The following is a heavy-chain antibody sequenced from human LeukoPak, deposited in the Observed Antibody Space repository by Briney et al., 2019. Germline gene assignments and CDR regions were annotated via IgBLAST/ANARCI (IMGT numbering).Heavy chain of an antibody. D-gene: IGHD3-3*01. CDR1: GFTVSSNY. J-gene: IGHJ4*02. CDR2: IYSSDST. CDR3: ARLYYDFWSGYFFDY. V-gene: IGHV3-53*01. Sequence: GGSLRLSCAASGFTVSSNYMSWVRQAPGKGLEWVSAIYSSDSTYYADSVKGRFTISRDNSKNTLYLQMNSLGAEDTAMYYCARLYYDFWSGYFFDYWGQGTLVTVSS.